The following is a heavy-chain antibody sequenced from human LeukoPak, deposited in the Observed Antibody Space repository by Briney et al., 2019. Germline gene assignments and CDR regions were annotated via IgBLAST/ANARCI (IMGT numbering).Heavy chain of an antibody. Sequence: GGSLRLSCAALGFTFSTYSMTWVRQAPGKGLEWVSSISSSRNYVCYADSVRGRFTISRDNAKNSLFLQMNSLRADDWAVYYSARVPRDYWGQGTLVTVSS. CDR3: ARVPRDY. J-gene: IGHJ4*02. V-gene: IGHV3-21*01. CDR2: ISSSRNYV. CDR1: GFTFSTYS.